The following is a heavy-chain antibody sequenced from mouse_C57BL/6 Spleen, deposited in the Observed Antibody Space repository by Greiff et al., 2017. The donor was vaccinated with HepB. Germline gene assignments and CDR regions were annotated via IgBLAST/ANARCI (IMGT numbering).Heavy chain of an antibody. CDR2: IDPSDSYT. J-gene: IGHJ2*01. CDR3: ARSDYYGSSLYYFDY. CDR1: GYTFTSYW. D-gene: IGHD1-1*01. V-gene: IGHV1-50*01. Sequence: QVQLQQPGAELVKPGASVKLSCKASGYTFTSYWMQWVKQRPGQGLEWIGEIDPSDSYTNYNQKFKGKATLTVDTSSSTAYMQLSSLTSEGSAVYYCARSDYYGSSLYYFDYWGQGTTLTVSS.